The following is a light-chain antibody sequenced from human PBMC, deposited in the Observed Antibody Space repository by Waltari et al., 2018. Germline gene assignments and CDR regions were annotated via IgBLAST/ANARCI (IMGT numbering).Light chain of an antibody. CDR2: VAS. J-gene: IGKJ2*01. V-gene: IGKV1-39*01. CDR1: QSISNY. Sequence: DIQMTQSPSSLPASVGDRVTITRRSSQSISNYLNWYQHKPDEAHKLLVYVASNLQRGVPSRFSGSGSETDFTLTISSLQLEDFATYYCQQSYNAPYTFGQGTNVEIK. CDR3: QQSYNAPYT.